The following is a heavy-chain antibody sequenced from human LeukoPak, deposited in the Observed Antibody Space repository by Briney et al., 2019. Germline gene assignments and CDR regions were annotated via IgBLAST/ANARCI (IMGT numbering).Heavy chain of an antibody. D-gene: IGHD1-26*01. Sequence: SETLSLTCTVSGGSISGSSYYWGWIRQPPGKGLEWIGSIYYSGSTYYNPSLKSRVTISVDTSKNQFSLKLSSVTAADTAVYYCARDRGPGGSYYNWFDPWGQGTLVTVSS. V-gene: IGHV4-39*07. CDR3: ARDRGPGGSYYNWFDP. J-gene: IGHJ5*02. CDR2: IYYSGST. CDR1: GGSISGSSYY.